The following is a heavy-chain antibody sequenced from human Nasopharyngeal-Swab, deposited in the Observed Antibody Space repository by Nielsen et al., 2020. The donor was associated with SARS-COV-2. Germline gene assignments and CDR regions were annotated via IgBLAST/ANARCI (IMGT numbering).Heavy chain of an antibody. CDR1: GFTFSSYA. D-gene: IGHD1-14*01. CDR3: TRSYIFDI. J-gene: IGHJ3*02. V-gene: IGHV3-21*03. CDR2: IVSSSSSI. Sequence: GESLKISCAASGFTFSSYAMNWVRQAPGKGLEWVASIVSSSSSIFYADSVKGRFTISRDNAKNSLYLQMNSLRAGDTALYYCTRSYIFDIWGQGTVVTVSS.